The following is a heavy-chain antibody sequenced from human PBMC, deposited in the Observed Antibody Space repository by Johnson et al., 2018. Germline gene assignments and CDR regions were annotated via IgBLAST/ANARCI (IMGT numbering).Heavy chain of an antibody. CDR1: GFTFSNFG. J-gene: IGHJ3*02. CDR3: AKGRSVRYSSRGSDAFDI. V-gene: IGHV3-30*18. D-gene: IGHD5-18*01. CDR2: ISYDGRNK. Sequence: QVQLVESGGGVVQPGRSLRLSCGASGFTFSNFGMHWVRQAPGKGLEWVADISYDGRNKNYADSVKGRFAISRDISKNTLYVQMDSLRAEDTAVYYCAKGRSVRYSSRGSDAFDIWGPGTMVTVSS.